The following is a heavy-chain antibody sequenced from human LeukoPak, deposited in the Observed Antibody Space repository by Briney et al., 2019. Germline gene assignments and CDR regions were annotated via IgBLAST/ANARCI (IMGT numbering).Heavy chain of an antibody. CDR3: AKDRGTVEPFDY. D-gene: IGHD4-17*01. CDR1: GFTFSSYA. Sequence: GGSLRLSCAASGFTFSSYAMSWVRQAPGKGLEWVSAISGSGGSTYYADSVKGRFTISRDNSKTTLSLQMNSLRADDTAVYYCAKDRGTVEPFDYWGQGTLDTVSS. V-gene: IGHV3-23*01. CDR2: ISGSGGST. J-gene: IGHJ4*02.